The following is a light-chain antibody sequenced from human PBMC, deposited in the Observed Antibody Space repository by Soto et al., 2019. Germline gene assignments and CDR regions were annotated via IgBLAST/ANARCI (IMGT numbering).Light chain of an antibody. J-gene: IGKJ1*01. CDR3: QRYGKSPT. CDR1: QSVSSNY. Sequence: EIVLTQSPGTLSLSPGESATLSCRSSQSVSSNYLAWYQQKPDQAPRLVIYDGSGRATGTPDRFSGSGSGTHFALTISRQETEDYEVYYCQRYGKSPTFGQGNKGEI. CDR2: DGS. V-gene: IGKV3-20*01.